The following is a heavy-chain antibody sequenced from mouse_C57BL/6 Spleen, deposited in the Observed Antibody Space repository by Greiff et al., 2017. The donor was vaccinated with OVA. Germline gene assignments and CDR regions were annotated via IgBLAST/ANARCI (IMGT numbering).Heavy chain of an antibody. V-gene: IGHV1-15*01. CDR2: IDPETGGT. J-gene: IGHJ2*01. CDR3: TRPYGSPYYFDY. D-gene: IGHD1-1*01. Sequence: VQLQQSGAELVRPGASVTLSCKASGYTFTDYEMHWVKQTPVHGLEWIGAIDPETGGTAYNQKFKGKAILTADKSSSTAYMELRSLTSEDSAVYYCTRPYGSPYYFDYWGQGTTLTVSS. CDR1: GYTFTDYE.